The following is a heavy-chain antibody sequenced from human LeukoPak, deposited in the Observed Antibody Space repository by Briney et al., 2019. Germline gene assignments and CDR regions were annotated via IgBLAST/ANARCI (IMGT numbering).Heavy chain of an antibody. D-gene: IGHD3-16*01. CDR3: AKDGFDAPFGGVDY. Sequence: GGSLRLSCAASGFTFSSYGMNWVRQAPGKGLEWVSFISSTASDIYYADSVRGRFTISRDNAKNSLYLQMNSLRAEDTALYYCAKDGFDAPFGGVDYWGQGTLVTVSS. J-gene: IGHJ4*02. V-gene: IGHV3-21*04. CDR2: ISSTASDI. CDR1: GFTFSSYG.